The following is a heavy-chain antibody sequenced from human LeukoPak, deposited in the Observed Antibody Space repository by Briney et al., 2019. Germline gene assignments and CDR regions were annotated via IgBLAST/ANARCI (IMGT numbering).Heavy chain of an antibody. CDR2: IKGDGSKK. J-gene: IGHJ4*02. CDR3: AKDIGSYYDY. D-gene: IGHD3-10*01. V-gene: IGHV3-7*01. CDR1: GFTFSSNW. Sequence: GGSLRLSCAASGFTFSSNWMTWVRQAPGKGLEWVANIKGDGSKKNYVDSVKGRFTISRDNSKNTLYLEMNSLRAEDTAVYYCAKDIGSYYDYWGQGILVTVSS.